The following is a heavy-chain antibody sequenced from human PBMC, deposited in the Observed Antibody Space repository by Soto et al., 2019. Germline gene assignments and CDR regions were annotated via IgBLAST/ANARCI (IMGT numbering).Heavy chain of an antibody. J-gene: IGHJ6*01. CDR2: IAPSDSYT. CDR3: PRHGQDENRNLCNHCKDV. Sequence: GEYLTISCKGSGYSFTSYWISWVRQMPGKGLEWMGRIAPSDSYTNYSPSFQGHVTISADNSISTAYLQWSSLKASDTAMHYCPRHGQDENRNLCNHCKDVSEPGTT. V-gene: IGHV5-10-1*01. CDR1: GYSFTSYW. D-gene: IGHD1-7*01.